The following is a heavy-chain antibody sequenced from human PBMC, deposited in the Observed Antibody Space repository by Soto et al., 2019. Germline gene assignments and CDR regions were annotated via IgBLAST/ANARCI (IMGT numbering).Heavy chain of an antibody. CDR1: GFTFSSYA. CDR3: ARNGPEYLSDQYYFDY. J-gene: IGHJ4*02. CDR2: ISYDGSSK. D-gene: IGHD3-9*01. Sequence: QVQLVESGGGVVQPGRSLRLSCAASGFTFSSYAMHWVRQAPGKGLEWVAVISYDGSSKYYADSVKGRFTISRDNSKNTLYLQINSLRADATAVYYCARNGPEYLSDQYYFDYWGQGTMVTVSS. V-gene: IGHV3-30-3*01.